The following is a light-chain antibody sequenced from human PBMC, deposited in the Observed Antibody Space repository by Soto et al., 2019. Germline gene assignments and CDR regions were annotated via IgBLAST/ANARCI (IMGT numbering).Light chain of an antibody. CDR2: GAS. CDR1: QSVSSSY. CDR3: QQYGSSPSWT. V-gene: IGKV3-20*01. J-gene: IGKJ1*01. Sequence: EIVLTQSPGTLSLSPGERATLSCRASQSVSSSYLAWYQQKPGQAPRLLIYGASSRATGIPDRFSGSGSGTGFTLTISRLEPEDVAVYYCQQYGSSPSWTFGQGAKVEIK.